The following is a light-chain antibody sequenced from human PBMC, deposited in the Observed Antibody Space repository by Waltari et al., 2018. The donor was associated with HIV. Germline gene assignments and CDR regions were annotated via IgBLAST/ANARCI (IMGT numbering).Light chain of an antibody. CDR1: QSVSSY. CDR2: DAS. CDR3: QQRSNWPLT. J-gene: IGKJ4*01. V-gene: IGKV3-11*01. Sequence: QSPATLSLSPGERATLSCRASQSVSSYLAWYQQKPGQAPRLLIYDASNRATGIPARFSGSGSGTDFTLTISSLEPEDFAVYYCQQRSNWPLTFGGGTKVEIK.